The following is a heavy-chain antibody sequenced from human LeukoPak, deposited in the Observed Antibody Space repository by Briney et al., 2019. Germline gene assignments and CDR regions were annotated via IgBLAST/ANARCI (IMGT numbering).Heavy chain of an antibody. J-gene: IGHJ3*02. CDR3: ARDEADYGGNGHDAFDI. Sequence: ASVKVSCKASGYTFTSYYMHWVRQAPGQGLEWMGIINPSGGSTSYAQKFQGRVTMTRDTSTSTVYMELSSLRSEDTAVYYCARDEADYGGNGHDAFDIWGQGTMVTVSS. D-gene: IGHD4-23*01. V-gene: IGHV1-46*01. CDR1: GYTFTSYY. CDR2: INPSGGST.